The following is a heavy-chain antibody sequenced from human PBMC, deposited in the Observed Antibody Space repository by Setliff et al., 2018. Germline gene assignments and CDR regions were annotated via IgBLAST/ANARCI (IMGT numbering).Heavy chain of an antibody. CDR2: INTNTGFP. V-gene: IGHV7-4-1*02. D-gene: IGHD2-15*01. CDR3: ARGYCSGGSCADFDY. Sequence: ASVKVSCKAFGYTFAKYGTSWVRQAPGQGLEWMGWINTNTGFPTYAQGFTGRFVFSLDTSVSTAYLQISSVKAEDTAVYYCARGYCSGGSCADFDYWGQGTLVTVS. J-gene: IGHJ4*02. CDR1: GYTFAKYG.